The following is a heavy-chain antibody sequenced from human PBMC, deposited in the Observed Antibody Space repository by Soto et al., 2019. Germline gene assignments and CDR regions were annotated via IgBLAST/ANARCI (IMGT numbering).Heavy chain of an antibody. J-gene: IGHJ4*02. CDR2: INSDGSST. CDR1: GFTFSSYW. Sequence: EVQLVESGGGLVQPGGSLSLSCAASGFTFSSYWMHWVRQAPVKWLVWVSRINSDGSSTSYADSVKGRFTISRDNAKNTLYLQMNSLRAEDTAVYYCVRTSLVVAAATREDYWGQGTLVTVSS. CDR3: VRTSLVVAAATREDY. V-gene: IGHV3-74*01. D-gene: IGHD2-15*01.